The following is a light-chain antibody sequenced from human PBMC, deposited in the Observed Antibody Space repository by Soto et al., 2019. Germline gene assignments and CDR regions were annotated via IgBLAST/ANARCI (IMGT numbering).Light chain of an antibody. J-gene: IGLJ3*02. V-gene: IGLV2-14*03. CDR2: EVF. CDR3: CSYTTTSTFV. CDR1: SSDVGGYNY. Sequence: QSVLTQAASVSGSPGQSITISCTGTSSDVGGYNYVSWYQQHPGKVPKLMIYEVFRRPSGISDRFSGSKSGSTASLTISGLQAEDEADYYCCSYTTTSTFVFGGGTKLTVL.